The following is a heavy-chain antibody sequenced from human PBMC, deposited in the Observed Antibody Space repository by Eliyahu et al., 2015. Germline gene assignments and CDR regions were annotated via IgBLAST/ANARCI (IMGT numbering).Heavy chain of an antibody. CDR3: ARERNRGYFDY. V-gene: IGHV4-4*07. CDR1: GGXLSSXX. D-gene: IGHD1-14*01. Sequence: QVQLQESGPGLXKPSETLSLTCTVPGGXLSSXXXXWXRQPAGKGLEWIGRIYTSGSTNYNPSLKSRVTMSVDTSKNQFSLKLSSVTAADTAVYYCARERNRGYFDYWGQGTLVTVSS. J-gene: IGHJ4*02. CDR2: IYTSGST.